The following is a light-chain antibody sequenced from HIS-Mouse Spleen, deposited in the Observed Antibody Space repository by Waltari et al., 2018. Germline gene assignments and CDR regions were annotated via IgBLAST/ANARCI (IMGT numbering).Light chain of an antibody. CDR1: NIGSKS. CDR2: DAS. J-gene: IGLJ3*02. Sequence: SYVLTQPPSVSVAPGQTARITCGGHNIGSKSVHWYQQKPGQAPVLVVYDASDRPSGIPERFSGSNSGNTATLTISRVEAGDEADYYCQVWDSSSDHPVFGGGTKLTVL. CDR3: QVWDSSSDHPV. V-gene: IGLV3-21*02.